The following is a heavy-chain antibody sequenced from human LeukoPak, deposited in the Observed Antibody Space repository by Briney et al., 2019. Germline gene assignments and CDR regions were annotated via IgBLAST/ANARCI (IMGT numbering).Heavy chain of an antibody. Sequence: SQTLSLTCTVSGGSISSGGYYWSWIRQHPGKGLEWIGYIYYSGSTYYNPSLKSRVTISVDTSKNQFSLKLSSVTAADTAVYYCARGFTIQLQDNYYYYGMDVWGQGTTVTVSS. CDR2: IYYSGST. V-gene: IGHV4-31*03. J-gene: IGHJ6*02. CDR1: GGSISSGGYY. D-gene: IGHD5-18*01. CDR3: ARGFTIQLQDNYYYYGMDV.